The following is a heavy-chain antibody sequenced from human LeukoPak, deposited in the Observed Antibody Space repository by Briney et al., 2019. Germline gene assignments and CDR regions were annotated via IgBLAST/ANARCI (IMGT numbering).Heavy chain of an antibody. CDR3: ARTGTTGIPLVR. J-gene: IGHJ4*02. CDR2: INHSGST. D-gene: IGHD1-7*01. CDR1: GGSFSGYY. V-gene: IGHV4-34*01. Sequence: SETLSLTCAVYGGSFSGYYWSWIRQPPGKGLEWIGEINHSGSTNYNPSLKSRVTISVDTSKNQFSLKLSSVTAADTAVYYCARTGTTGIPLVRWGQGTLVTVSS.